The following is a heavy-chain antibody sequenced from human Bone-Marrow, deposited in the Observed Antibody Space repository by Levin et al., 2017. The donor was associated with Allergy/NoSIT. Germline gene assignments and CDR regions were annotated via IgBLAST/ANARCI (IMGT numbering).Heavy chain of an antibody. Sequence: GGSLRLSCAASGFTFSSYAIYWVRQAPGKGLEWVAVISYDGSNKYYADSVKGRFTISRDNSKNTLYLQINSLRAEDTAVYYCARGPLPTVTFAEYFQQWGQGTLVTVSS. D-gene: IGHD4-17*01. CDR1: GFTFSSYA. CDR3: ARGPLPTVTFAEYFQQ. J-gene: IGHJ1*01. V-gene: IGHV3-30*04. CDR2: ISYDGSNK.